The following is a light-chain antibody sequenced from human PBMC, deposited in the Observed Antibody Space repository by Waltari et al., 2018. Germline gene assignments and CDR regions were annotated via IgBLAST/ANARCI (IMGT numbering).Light chain of an antibody. CDR2: DAS. V-gene: IGKV3-11*01. J-gene: IGKJ4*01. CDR1: QSVSSY. Sequence: EIVLTQSPATLSLSPGERATLSCRASQSVSSYLAWYQQQPGQAPRLLIYDASNRATGIPARFSGSGSGTDFTLTISSLEPEDFAVYYCQQRSNWPPFSFGGGTKVEIK. CDR3: QQRSNWPPFS.